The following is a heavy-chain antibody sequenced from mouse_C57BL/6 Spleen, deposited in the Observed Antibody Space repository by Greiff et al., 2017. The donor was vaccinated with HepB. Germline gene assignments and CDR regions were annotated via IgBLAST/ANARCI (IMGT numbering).Heavy chain of an antibody. CDR3: ARHDYDRGYYFDY. Sequence: EVKVVESGGGLVKPGGSLKLSCAASGFTFSSYTMSWVRQTPEKRLEWVATISGGGGNTYYPDSVKGRFTISRDNAKNTLYLQMSSLRSEDTALYYCARHDYDRGYYFDYWGQGTTLTVSS. J-gene: IGHJ2*01. D-gene: IGHD2-4*01. V-gene: IGHV5-9*01. CDR2: ISGGGGNT. CDR1: GFTFSSYT.